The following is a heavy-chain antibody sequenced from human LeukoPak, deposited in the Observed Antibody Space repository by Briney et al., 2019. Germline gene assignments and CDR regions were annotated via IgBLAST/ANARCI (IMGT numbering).Heavy chain of an antibody. V-gene: IGHV3-7*01. J-gene: IGHJ4*02. D-gene: IGHD1-26*01. CDR2: IKQDGSEK. Sequence: GGSLRLSCAASGFTFSSYWMHWVRQAPGKGLEWVANIKQDGSEKNYVDSVKGRFTISRDNAKNSLYLQMNSLRAEDTAVYYCAREMRAGSYNFDYWGQGTLVTVSS. CDR1: GFTFSSYW. CDR3: AREMRAGSYNFDY.